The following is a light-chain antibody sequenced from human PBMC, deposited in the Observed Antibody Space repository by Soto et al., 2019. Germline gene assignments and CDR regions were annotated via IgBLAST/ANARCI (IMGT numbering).Light chain of an antibody. CDR3: CSTVRGYG. CDR2: EVS. V-gene: IGLV2-23*02. Sequence: QSVLNQPASVSGSPRQSVTISCNATSSDVENYKLVSWYQQHPGNAPKLIIYEVSKRPSGVSNRFSGSKSANTASLIISGRQLEDEADDDCCSTVRGYGSGTGTKRTVL. CDR1: SSDVENYKL. J-gene: IGLJ1*01.